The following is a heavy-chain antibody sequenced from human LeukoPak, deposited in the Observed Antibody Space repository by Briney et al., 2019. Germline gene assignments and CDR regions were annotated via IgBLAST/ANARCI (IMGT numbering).Heavy chain of an antibody. Sequence: SETLSLTCAVYGGSFSGYYWSWIRQPPGKGLEWIGEINHSGSTNYNPSLKSRVTISVDTSKNQFSLKLSSVTAADTAVYYCARDVVVVPAAMSEYWYFDLWGRGTLVTVSS. CDR3: ARDVVVVPAAMSEYWYFDL. J-gene: IGHJ2*01. CDR1: GGSFSGYY. V-gene: IGHV4-34*01. CDR2: INHSGST. D-gene: IGHD2-2*01.